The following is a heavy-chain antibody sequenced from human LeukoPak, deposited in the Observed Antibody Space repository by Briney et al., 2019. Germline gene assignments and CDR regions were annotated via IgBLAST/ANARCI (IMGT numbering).Heavy chain of an antibody. D-gene: IGHD3-10*01. Sequence: GESLQISCKASGYTFTSYGISWARQAPGQGLEWMGWISANDGNTDYPQKLQGRVTMTTDTSTSTAYMELRSLRSDDTAVYYCARESHVTREDYWGQGTLVTVSS. V-gene: IGHV1-18*01. J-gene: IGHJ4*02. CDR1: GYTFTSYG. CDR3: ARESHVTREDY. CDR2: ISANDGNT.